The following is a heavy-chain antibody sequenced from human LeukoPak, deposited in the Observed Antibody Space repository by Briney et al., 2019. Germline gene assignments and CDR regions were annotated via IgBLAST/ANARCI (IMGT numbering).Heavy chain of an antibody. CDR2: IWYDGSNK. D-gene: IGHD4/OR15-4a*01. CDR1: GFTFSSYG. CDR3: ARVQVLGTYDWFDP. Sequence: PGRSLRLSCAASGFTFSSYGMHWVRQAPGKGLEWVAVIWYDGSNKYYADSVKGRFTISRDNSKNTLYLQMNSLRAEDTAIYYCARVQVLGTYDWFDPWGQGTLVTVSS. V-gene: IGHV3-33*01. J-gene: IGHJ5*02.